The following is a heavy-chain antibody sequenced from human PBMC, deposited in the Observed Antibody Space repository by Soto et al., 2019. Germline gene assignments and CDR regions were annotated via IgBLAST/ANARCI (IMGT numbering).Heavy chain of an antibody. CDR1: GGSVSSGSCY. Sequence: TSETLSLTCTVSGGSVSSGSCYWTWIRQPPGKGLEWTGHIAYSVTTKYNPSLKSRVTISVDTSKNQFSLKLSSVTAADTAVYYCARQKSSSWYYYYYGMDVWGQGTTVTVSS. D-gene: IGHD6-13*01. CDR3: ARQKSSSWYYYYYGMDV. CDR2: IAYSVTT. V-gene: IGHV4-61*01. J-gene: IGHJ6*02.